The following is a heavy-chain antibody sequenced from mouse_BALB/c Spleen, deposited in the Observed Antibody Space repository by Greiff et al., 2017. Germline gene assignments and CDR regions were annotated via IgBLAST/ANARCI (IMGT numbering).Heavy chain of an antibody. D-gene: IGHD2-4*01. V-gene: IGHV1S137*01. CDR2: ISTYYGDA. Sequence: QVQLKESGAELVRPGVSVKISCTGSGYTFTDYAMHWVKQSHAKSLEWIGVISTYYGDASYNQKFKGKATMTVDTSSSTAYMELARLTSEESAISYGERDYAQTVCSSMDYWGQGTSVTVSS. J-gene: IGHJ4*01. CDR3: ERDYAQTVCSSMDY. CDR1: GYTFTDYA.